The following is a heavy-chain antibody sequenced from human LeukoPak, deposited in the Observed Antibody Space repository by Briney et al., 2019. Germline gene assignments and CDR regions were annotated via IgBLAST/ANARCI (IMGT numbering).Heavy chain of an antibody. D-gene: IGHD4/OR15-4a*01. CDR1: GFIFNDYA. V-gene: IGHV3-48*01. CDR2: ISSSGPTI. Sequence: PGGSLRLSCAASGFIFNDYAMSWVRQAPGKGLEWISYISSSGPTIYYADSVKGRFTISRDNAKNSVYLQMNSLRAEDTAVYYCTRLHGAYPIDFWGQGTLVTVSS. J-gene: IGHJ4*02. CDR3: TRLHGAYPIDF.